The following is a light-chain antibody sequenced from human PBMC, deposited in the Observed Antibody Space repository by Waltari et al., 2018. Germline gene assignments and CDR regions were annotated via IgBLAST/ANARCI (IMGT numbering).Light chain of an antibody. J-gene: IGKJ1*01. CDR2: GAS. CDR3: QHYLRLPVT. Sequence: EIVLTQSPGTLSLSLGERATLSCRASQGVSRALAWYQQKPGQAPRLLIYGASTRATGIPDRFRGSGYGTDFSLTISRLEPDDFAVYYCQHYLRLPVTFGQGTTVEI. CDR1: QGVSRA. V-gene: IGKV3-20*01.